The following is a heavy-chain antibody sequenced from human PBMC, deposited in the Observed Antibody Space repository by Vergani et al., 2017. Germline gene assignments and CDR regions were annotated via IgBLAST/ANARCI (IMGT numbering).Heavy chain of an antibody. Sequence: EVQLVESGGGLVQPGGSLRLSCAASGFTFSSHWMSWVRQAPGKGLEWVANIKQDGSEKYYVDSVKGRFTISRDNAKNSLYLQMNSLRAEDTAVYYCARAPYSSSWYDWAYYYYGMDVWGQGTTVTVSS. J-gene: IGHJ6*02. CDR1: GFTFSSHW. CDR3: ARAPYSSSWYDWAYYYYGMDV. D-gene: IGHD6-13*01. CDR2: IKQDGSEK. V-gene: IGHV3-7*01.